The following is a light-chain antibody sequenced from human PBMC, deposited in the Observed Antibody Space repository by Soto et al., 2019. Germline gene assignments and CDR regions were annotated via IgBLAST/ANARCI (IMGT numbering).Light chain of an antibody. Sequence: IEIPQSPATLSASTRDRATLSCGASPPVNNNLAWYHQKPDQAPRLLIYGVSTSATGISASLSAGGSVTEFTLTISSLQCEDCALYCCQQYEKWAPAYTFGQGTSLEIK. J-gene: IGKJ5*01. V-gene: IGKV3-15*01. CDR2: GVS. CDR3: QQYEKWAPAYT. CDR1: PPVNNN.